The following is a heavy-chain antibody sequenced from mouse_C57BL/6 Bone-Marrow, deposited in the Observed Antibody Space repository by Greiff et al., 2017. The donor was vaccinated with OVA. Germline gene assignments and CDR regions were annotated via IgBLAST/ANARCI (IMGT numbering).Heavy chain of an antibody. D-gene: IGHD3-3*01. V-gene: IGHV10-1*01. J-gene: IGHJ2*01. Sequence: EVKLMESGGGLVQPKGSLKLSCAASGFSFNTYAMNWVRQAPGKGLEWVARIRSKSNNYATYYADSVKDRFTISRDDSESMLYLQMNNLKTEDTAMYYCVRHGGLAHFDYWGQGTTLTVSS. CDR1: GFSFNTYA. CDR3: VRHGGLAHFDY. CDR2: IRSKSNNYAT.